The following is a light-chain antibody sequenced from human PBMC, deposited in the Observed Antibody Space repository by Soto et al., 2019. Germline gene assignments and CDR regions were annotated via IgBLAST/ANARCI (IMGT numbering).Light chain of an antibody. CDR1: SSDVGGYAY. J-gene: IGLJ2*01. CDR2: DVS. Sequence: QSALTQPASVSGSPGQSITISCTGTSSDVGGYAYDSWYQQHPGKDPKLMIYDVSNRPSGVSNLFSGAKSGNTASLTISGLQAEYEADYYCNFYRSDNTLVFGGGTTLTVL. V-gene: IGLV2-14*01. CDR3: NFYRSDNTLV.